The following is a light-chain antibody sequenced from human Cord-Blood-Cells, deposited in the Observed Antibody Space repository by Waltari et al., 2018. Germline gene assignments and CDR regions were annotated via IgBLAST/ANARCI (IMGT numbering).Light chain of an antibody. J-gene: IGKJ4*01. CDR1: QSVSSN. Sequence: EIVMTQSPATLSVSPGERATLSCRASQSVSSNFAWYQQKPGQAPRLLIYGASTRATGIPARFSGSGSGTECTLTISSLQSEDFAVYYCQQYNNWPLTFGGGTKVEIK. V-gene: IGKV3-15*01. CDR3: QQYNNWPLT. CDR2: GAS.